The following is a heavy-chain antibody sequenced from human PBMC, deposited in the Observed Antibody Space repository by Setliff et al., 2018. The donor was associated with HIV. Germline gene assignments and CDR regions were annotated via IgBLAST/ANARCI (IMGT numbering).Heavy chain of an antibody. D-gene: IGHD3-22*01. CDR3: ARLSVVIHDTFDV. V-gene: IGHV4-61*02. Sequence: LTCTVSGASVNSGTYYWSWIRQPAGKGLQWIGRIYTSGSTYYSPSLKSRVTTSVDTSKNHFSLRLRSVTAADTAVYYCARLSVVIHDTFDVWGHGTMVTVSS. J-gene: IGHJ3*01. CDR2: IYTSGST. CDR1: GASVNSGTYY.